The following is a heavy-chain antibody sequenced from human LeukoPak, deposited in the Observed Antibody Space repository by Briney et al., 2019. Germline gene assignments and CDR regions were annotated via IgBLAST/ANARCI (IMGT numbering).Heavy chain of an antibody. CDR1: GFTFSSFA. Sequence: GGSLRLSCAASGFTFSSFAMHWVRQAPGKGLEWVSSISTTSTYIYYTDSVKGRFTISRDNAKSSLDLQINSLRAEDTAVYYCARPLVSGHYYYYGMDVWGQGTTVTVSS. CDR2: ISTTSTYI. D-gene: IGHD1-26*01. V-gene: IGHV3-21*06. J-gene: IGHJ6*02. CDR3: ARPLVSGHYYYYGMDV.